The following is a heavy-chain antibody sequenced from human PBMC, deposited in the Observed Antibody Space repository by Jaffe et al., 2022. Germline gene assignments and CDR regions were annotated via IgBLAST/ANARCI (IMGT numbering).Heavy chain of an antibody. CDR1: GGSFSGYY. Sequence: QVQLQQWGAGLLKPSETLSLTCAVYGGSFSGYYWSWIRQPPGKGLEWIGEINHSGSTNYNPSLKSRVTISVDTSKNQFSLKLSSVTAADTAVYYCARRGLYYYYYYMDVWGKGTTVTVSS. CDR2: INHSGST. CDR3: ARRGLYYYYYYMDV. J-gene: IGHJ6*03. V-gene: IGHV4-34*01. D-gene: IGHD3-16*01.